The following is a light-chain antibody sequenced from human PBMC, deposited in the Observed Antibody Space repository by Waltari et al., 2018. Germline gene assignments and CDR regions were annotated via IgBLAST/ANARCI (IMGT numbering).Light chain of an antibody. CDR3: LLFYDGVRV. V-gene: IGLV7-43*01. Sequence: QTLVTQEPSLTVSPGGTVTLTCASATGAVTSGHYPNWFQQKPGQPPRPLIYKTDLRQSLTPARFSGSLLWDKAALTLSGVQPEDEAEYYCLLFYDGVRVFGGGTKLTVL. CDR2: KTD. CDR1: TGAVTSGHY. J-gene: IGLJ3*02.